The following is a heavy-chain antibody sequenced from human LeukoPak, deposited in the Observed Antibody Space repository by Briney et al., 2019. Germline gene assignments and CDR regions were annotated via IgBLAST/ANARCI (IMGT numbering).Heavy chain of an antibody. V-gene: IGHV4-59*01. CDR1: GGSISSYY. CDR3: ASLYCSSTSCYRGGYYYYYMDV. CDR2: IYYSGST. J-gene: IGHJ6*03. D-gene: IGHD2-2*01. Sequence: SETLSLTWTVSGGSISSYYWSWIRQPPGKGLEWIGYIYYSGSTNYNPSLKSRVTISVDTSKNQFSLKLSSVTAADTAVYYCASLYCSSTSCYRGGYYYYYMDVWGKGTTVTVSS.